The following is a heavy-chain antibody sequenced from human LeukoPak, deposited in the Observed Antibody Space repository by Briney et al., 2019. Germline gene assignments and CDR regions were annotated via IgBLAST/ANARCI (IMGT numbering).Heavy chain of an antibody. CDR2: IIPILNVP. J-gene: IGHJ4*02. D-gene: IGHD1-14*01. V-gene: IGHV1-69*04. CDR1: GATFSDYS. CDR3: ARDQPRARYFDS. Sequence: ASAKVSCKASGATFSDYSISWVRQAPGQGLEWMGRIIPILNVPNYARKFEGRVAITADKSTSTAYMELSSLKSEDTAVYYCARDQPRARYFDSWGQGTLVTVSS.